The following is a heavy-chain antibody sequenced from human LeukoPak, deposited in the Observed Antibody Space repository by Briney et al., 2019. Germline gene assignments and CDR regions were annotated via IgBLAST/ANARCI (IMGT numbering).Heavy chain of an antibody. Sequence: SETLSLTCTVSGDSISSGDYYWSWIRQPAGKGLEWIVRISSSGSTNYNPSLKSRVTISVDTSKNQFSLKLSPVTAADTAVYFCARGPYSYDSSGAFDIWGQGTMVTVSS. CDR2: ISSSGST. CDR1: GDSISSGDYY. D-gene: IGHD3-22*01. V-gene: IGHV4-61*02. CDR3: ARGPYSYDSSGAFDI. J-gene: IGHJ3*02.